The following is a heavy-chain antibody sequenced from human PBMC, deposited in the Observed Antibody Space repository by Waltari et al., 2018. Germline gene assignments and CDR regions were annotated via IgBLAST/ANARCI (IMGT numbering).Heavy chain of an antibody. Sequence: QVQLQESGPGLVRPSETLSLTCTVSGASVSYYYWNWIRLPPGKGLEWIGTIYDSGATSYNPSLKSRLTMLMDTSKNQFSLILESVTAADRGLYYCTRGLFGRSWTPYYWGQGTLVTVSS. V-gene: IGHV4-59*02. CDR3: TRGLFGRSWTPYY. CDR1: GASVSYYY. D-gene: IGHD3-10*01. CDR2: IYDSGAT. J-gene: IGHJ4*02.